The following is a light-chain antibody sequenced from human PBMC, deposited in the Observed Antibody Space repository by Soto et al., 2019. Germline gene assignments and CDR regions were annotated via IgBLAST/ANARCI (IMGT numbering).Light chain of an antibody. CDR2: DAS. Sequence: EIVLTQSPATLSVSPGERATLSGRASQSVSSYLAWYQQKPGQAPRLLIYDASNRATGIPARFSGSGSGTDFTLTISSLESEDFAVYYCQQRSNWPPTFGGGTKVDSK. J-gene: IGKJ4*01. CDR1: QSVSSY. CDR3: QQRSNWPPT. V-gene: IGKV3-11*01.